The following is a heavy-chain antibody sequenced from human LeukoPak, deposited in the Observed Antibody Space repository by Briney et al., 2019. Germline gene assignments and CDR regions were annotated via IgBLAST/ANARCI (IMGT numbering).Heavy chain of an antibody. CDR2: ISYDGSNK. J-gene: IGHJ5*02. V-gene: IGHV3-30-3*01. D-gene: IGHD3-10*01. Sequence: GGSLRLSCAASGFTFSSYAMHWVRQAPGKGLEWVAVISYDGSNKYYADSVKGRFTISRDNSKNTLYLQMNSLRAEDTAVYYCARADNYGSGKFDPWGQGTLVTVSS. CDR1: GFTFSSYA. CDR3: ARADNYGSGKFDP.